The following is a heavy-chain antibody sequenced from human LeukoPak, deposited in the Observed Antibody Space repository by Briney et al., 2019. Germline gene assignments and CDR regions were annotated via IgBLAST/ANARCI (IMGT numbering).Heavy chain of an antibody. D-gene: IGHD4-23*01. V-gene: IGHV1-46*01. J-gene: IGHJ4*02. Sequence: GASVKVSCKASGYTFTSYYMHWVRQAPGQGLEWMGIINPSGGSTSYAQKFQGRVTMTRDTSTSTVYMELSSLRSEDTAVYYCAREFIPSPGGNSIIMNYWGQGTLVTVSS. CDR2: INPSGGST. CDR1: GYTFTSYY. CDR3: AREFIPSPGGNSIIMNY.